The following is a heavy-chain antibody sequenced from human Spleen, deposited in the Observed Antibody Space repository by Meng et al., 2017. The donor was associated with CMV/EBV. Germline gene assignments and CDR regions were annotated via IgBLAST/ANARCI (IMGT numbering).Heavy chain of an antibody. J-gene: IGHJ4*02. CDR2: IDAHKGGT. Sequence: KASGYIFTGYYIHWGRQAPGQGLGWMGWIDAHKGGTRSAQRFQGRVTLTWDTSINTAYMALSRLISDDTAVYYCARGYSDSRAYYHYWGQGTLVTVSS. V-gene: IGHV1-2*02. CDR3: ARGYSDSRAYYHY. CDR1: GYIFTGYY. D-gene: IGHD3-22*01.